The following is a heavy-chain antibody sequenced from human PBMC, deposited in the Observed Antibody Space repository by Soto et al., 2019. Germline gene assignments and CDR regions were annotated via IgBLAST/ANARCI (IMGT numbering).Heavy chain of an antibody. Sequence: QVQLQESGPGVVEPSQTLSLTCTVSGGSINNNGYFWSWIRQPPGSGLEWIGHIYNSGSTYSNPSLKRRLTISVATSKNQFPLKPSPVTAADTAVYYSARGPSGDKVGSWGQGTLVTVSS. D-gene: IGHD1-26*01. J-gene: IGHJ5*02. CDR1: GGSINNNGYF. CDR2: IYNSGST. CDR3: ARGPSGDKVGS. V-gene: IGHV4-30-4*01.